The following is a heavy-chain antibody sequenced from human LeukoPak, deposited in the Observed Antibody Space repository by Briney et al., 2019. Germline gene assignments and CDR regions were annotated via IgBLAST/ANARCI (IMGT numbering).Heavy chain of an antibody. CDR3: AKDPITYYYDSSGYYYYPFSYYFDY. Sequence: GGSLRLSCAASGFTFSNFWMSWVRQAPGKGLEWVSAISGSGGSTYYADSVKGRFTISRDNSKNTLYLQMNSLRAEDTAVYYCAKDPITYYYDSSGYYYYPFSYYFDYWGQGTLVTVSS. J-gene: IGHJ4*02. V-gene: IGHV3-23*01. CDR1: GFTFSNFW. D-gene: IGHD3-22*01. CDR2: ISGSGGST.